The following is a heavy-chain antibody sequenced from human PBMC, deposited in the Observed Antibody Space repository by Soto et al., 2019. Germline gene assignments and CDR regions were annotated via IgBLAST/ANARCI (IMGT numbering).Heavy chain of an antibody. V-gene: IGHV3-30*18. J-gene: IGHJ4*02. CDR3: AKSDVRDTYYDFWSGPIFFDY. Sequence: GGSLRLSCAASGFTFSSYGMHWVRQAPGKGLEWVAVISYDGSNKYYADSVKGRFTISRDNSKNTLYLQMNSLRAEDTAVYYCAKSDVRDTYYDFWSGPIFFDYWGQGTLVTVSS. D-gene: IGHD3-3*01. CDR2: ISYDGSNK. CDR1: GFTFSSYG.